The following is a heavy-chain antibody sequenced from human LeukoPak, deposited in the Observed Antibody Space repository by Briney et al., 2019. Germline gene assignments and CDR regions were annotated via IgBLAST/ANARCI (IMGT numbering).Heavy chain of an antibody. CDR3: ARSEMGRYYDSSGYDY. Sequence: GGSLRLSCAASGFTFSDHYMDWVRQAPGKGLEWVGRTRNKANSYTTEYAASVKGRFTISRDDSKNSPYLQMNSLKTEDTAVYYCARSEMGRYYDSSGYDYWGQGTLVTVSS. CDR1: GFTFSDHY. CDR2: TRNKANSYTT. D-gene: IGHD3-22*01. V-gene: IGHV3-72*01. J-gene: IGHJ4*02.